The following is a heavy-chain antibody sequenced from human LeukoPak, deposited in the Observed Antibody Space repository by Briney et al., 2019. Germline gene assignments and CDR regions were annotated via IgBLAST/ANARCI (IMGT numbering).Heavy chain of an antibody. CDR2: ISGSGGST. J-gene: IGHJ4*02. CDR3: AKPALPDIVVVPAAIGD. V-gene: IGHV3-23*01. CDR1: GFTFSSYA. D-gene: IGHD2-2*01. Sequence: GGSLRLSCAASGFTFSSYAMSWVRQAPGKGLEWVSAISGSGGSTYYADSVKGRFTISRDNSKNTLYLQMNSLRAEDTAVYYCAKPALPDIVVVPAAIGDWGQGTLVTVSS.